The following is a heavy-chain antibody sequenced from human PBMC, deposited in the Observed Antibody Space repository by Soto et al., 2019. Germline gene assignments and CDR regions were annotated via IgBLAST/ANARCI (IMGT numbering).Heavy chain of an antibody. Sequence: GGSLRLSCAASGFTFSTYAMHWVRQAPGKGLDWVALLSFDGTKTYYGDSVKGRFTISRDNSASTLYLQMDSLRADDTAVYFCEKFRYYDSSGYYPYDAFDVWGQGTLVTVSS. CDR3: EKFRYYDSSGYYPYDAFDV. J-gene: IGHJ3*01. CDR2: LSFDGTKT. D-gene: IGHD3-22*01. V-gene: IGHV3-30*18. CDR1: GFTFSTYA.